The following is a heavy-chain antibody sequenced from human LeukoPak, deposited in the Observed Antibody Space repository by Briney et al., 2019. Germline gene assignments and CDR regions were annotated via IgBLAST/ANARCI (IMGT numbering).Heavy chain of an antibody. CDR3: ARVYRGYSYDFDY. V-gene: IGHV4-34*01. CDR1: GGSFSGYY. Sequence: SETLSLTCAVYGGSFSGYYWSWIRQPPGKGLEWIGEINHSGSTNYNPSLKSRVTISVDTSKNQFSLKLSSVTAADTAVYYCARVYRGYSYDFDYWGQGTLVTLSS. J-gene: IGHJ4*02. CDR2: INHSGST. D-gene: IGHD5-18*01.